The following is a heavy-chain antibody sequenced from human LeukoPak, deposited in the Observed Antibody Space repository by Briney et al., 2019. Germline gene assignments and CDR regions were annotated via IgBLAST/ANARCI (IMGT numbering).Heavy chain of an antibody. V-gene: IGHV3-23*01. D-gene: IGHD5-24*01. CDR1: GFTFGDYA. CDR3: AKGSDGYNCVVDY. Sequence: GGSLRLSCTASGFTFGDYAMSWFRQAPGKGLEWVSTIGGSGINTYYADSVKGRFTISRDNSENTLYLQMNNLRAEDTAIYYCAKGSDGYNCVVDYWGQGTLVTVSS. J-gene: IGHJ4*02. CDR2: IGGSGINT.